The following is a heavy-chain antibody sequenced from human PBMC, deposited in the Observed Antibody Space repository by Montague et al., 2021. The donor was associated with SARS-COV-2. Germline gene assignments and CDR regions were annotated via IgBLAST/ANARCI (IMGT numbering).Heavy chain of an antibody. V-gene: IGHV4-38-2*02. D-gene: IGHD3-9*01. CDR3: ARVSISYDSDDWSYGMDV. CDR2: IYRNGTT. Sequence: SETLSLTCTVSGYSISSGDYCGWLRQPPGKRLEWIGRIYRNGTTYYNPSLKSRVTISVDTSKNQFSLKLTSVTAADTAVYYCARVSISYDSDDWSYGMDVWGQGTTVTVSS. J-gene: IGHJ6*02. CDR1: GYSISSGDY.